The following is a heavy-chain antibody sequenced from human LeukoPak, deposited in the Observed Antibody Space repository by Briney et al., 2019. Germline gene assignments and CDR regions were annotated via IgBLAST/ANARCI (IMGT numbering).Heavy chain of an antibody. Sequence: SGPTLVHPTQTLTLTCTFSGFSLSTTGVGVGWIRQPRGKALEWLAITFWNDDKSYIPSLKSRLTITKDTSKNQVVLIMTNMDPLDSAAYGCLLGCQFGHYSDQGWG. J-gene: IGHJ6*01. CDR1: GFSLSTTGVG. CDR2: TFWNDDK. CDR3: LLGCQFGHYSDQG. D-gene: IGHD2-15*01. V-gene: IGHV2-5*04.